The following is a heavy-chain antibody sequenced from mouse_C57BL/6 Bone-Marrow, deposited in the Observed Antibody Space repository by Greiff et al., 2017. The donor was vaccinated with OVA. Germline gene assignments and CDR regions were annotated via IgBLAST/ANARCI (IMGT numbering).Heavy chain of an antibody. J-gene: IGHJ2*01. V-gene: IGHV14-4*01. CDR2: IDPENGDT. CDR3: TPLGLRRRGY. Sequence: VQLQQSGAELVRPGASVKLSCTASGFNIKDDYMHWVKQRPEQGLEWIGWIDPENGDTEYASKFQGKATITADTSSNTAYLQLSSLTSEDTAVYYCTPLGLRRRGYWGQGTTLTVSS. CDR1: GFNIKDDY. D-gene: IGHD2-2*01.